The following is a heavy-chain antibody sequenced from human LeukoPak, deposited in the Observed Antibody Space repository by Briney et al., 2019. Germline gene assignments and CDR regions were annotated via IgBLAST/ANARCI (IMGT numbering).Heavy chain of an antibody. J-gene: IGHJ4*02. CDR3: ARLAAAAPEDY. CDR1: GGSISSGDYY. V-gene: IGHV4-30-4*01. Sequence: TSQTLSLTCTVSGGSISSGDYYWSWLRQPPGKGLEWIGYIYISGSTYYNPSLKSRVAISVDTSKNQFSLKLSSVTAADTAVYYCARLAAAAPEDYWGQGTLVTVSS. CDR2: IYISGST. D-gene: IGHD6-13*01.